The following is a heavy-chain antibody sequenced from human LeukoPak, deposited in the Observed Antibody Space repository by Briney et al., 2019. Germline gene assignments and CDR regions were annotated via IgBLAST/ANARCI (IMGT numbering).Heavy chain of an antibody. J-gene: IGHJ4*02. CDR3: AKGGGWSAGIDY. CDR1: GFTFSSYA. Sequence: GSLRLSCAATGFTFSSYAMSWVRQAPGKGLEWVSVISGSGGSTYYADSVKGRFTISRDNSKNTLYLQMSSVRAEDTAVYYCAKGGGWSAGIDYWGQGTLVTVSS. V-gene: IGHV3-23*01. D-gene: IGHD6-13*01. CDR2: ISGSGGST.